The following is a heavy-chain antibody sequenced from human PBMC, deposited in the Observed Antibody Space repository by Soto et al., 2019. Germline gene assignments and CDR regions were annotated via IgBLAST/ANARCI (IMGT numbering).Heavy chain of an antibody. CDR2: ISSGGGHT. D-gene: IGHD2-21*02. CDR1: GFTFSNSA. CDR3: AKVQEFCGYNCYTVDS. Sequence: EVQLLESGGGLAQPGGSLRLSCAASGFTFSNSAMSWVRQVPGKGLEWAAGISSGGGHTNYADSVKGRFTISRDNFKDTLYLQMNCLRAEDTALYYCAKVQEFCGYNCYTVDSWGQGALVTVSS. J-gene: IGHJ4*02. V-gene: IGHV3-23*01.